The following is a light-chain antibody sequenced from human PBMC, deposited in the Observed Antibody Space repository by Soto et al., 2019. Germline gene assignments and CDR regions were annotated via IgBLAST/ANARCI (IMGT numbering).Light chain of an antibody. V-gene: IGKV3-11*01. Sequence: IQLTKSPATLSLSPGETATLSWRASQNVDKFLAWYQQRPGQPPRLIIFDSSNRANGVPVRFSGSGSGTVFTLTISSLEPEDSAVYYCQQRKNWHPITFGQGTRLEIK. J-gene: IGKJ5*01. CDR3: QQRKNWHPIT. CDR1: QNVDKF. CDR2: DSS.